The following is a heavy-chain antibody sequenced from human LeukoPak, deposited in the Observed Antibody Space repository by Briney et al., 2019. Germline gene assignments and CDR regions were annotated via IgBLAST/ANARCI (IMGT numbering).Heavy chain of an antibody. CDR3: ARTPMVRGVNNWFDP. Sequence: GASLKISCKGSGYSFTSYWIGWVRRMPGKGLEWMGIIYPGDSDTRYSPSFQGQVTISADKSISTAYLQWSSLQASDTAMYYCARTPMVRGVNNWFDPWGQGTLVTVSS. D-gene: IGHD3-10*01. J-gene: IGHJ5*02. V-gene: IGHV5-51*01. CDR1: GYSFTSYW. CDR2: IYPGDSDT.